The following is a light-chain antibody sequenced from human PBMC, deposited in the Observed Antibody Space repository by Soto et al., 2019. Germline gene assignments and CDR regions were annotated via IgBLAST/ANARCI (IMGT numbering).Light chain of an antibody. CDR1: QSVNSRY. V-gene: IGKV3-20*01. CDR3: QQYGSTPRT. Sequence: EIVLTQSTGTMSLSPGERATLSRRASQSVNSRYLAWYQQKAGQAPRLLIYGASSRATGITDRFSGSGSGTDFTLTISRLEPEDFAVYYCQQYGSTPRTFGPGTQVDIK. J-gene: IGKJ1*01. CDR2: GAS.